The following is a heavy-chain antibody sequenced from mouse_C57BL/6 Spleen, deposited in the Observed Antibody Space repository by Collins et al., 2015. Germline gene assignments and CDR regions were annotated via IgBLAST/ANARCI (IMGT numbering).Heavy chain of an antibody. D-gene: IGHD1-1*02. J-gene: IGHJ2*01. CDR3: RRSYGDFDY. CDR1: GYTFTDHA. Sequence: QVQLQQSDAELVKPGASVKLSCKASGYTFTDHAIHWVKQKPEQGLEWIGYFSPGNGDINYNEKFKGKATLTADKSSSTAYMQLNSLTSEDSAVYFCRRSYGDFDYWGQGTTLTVSS. CDR2: FSPGNGDI. V-gene: IGHV1S53*02.